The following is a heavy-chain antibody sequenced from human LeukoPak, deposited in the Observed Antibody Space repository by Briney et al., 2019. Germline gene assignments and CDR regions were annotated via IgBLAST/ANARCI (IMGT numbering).Heavy chain of an antibody. CDR2: IKQDGSEK. D-gene: IGHD3-16*02. CDR1: GFTFSSYW. Sequence: GGSLRLSCAASGFTFSSYWMSWVRQAPGKGLEWVANIKQDGSEKYYVDSVKGRFTISRDNAKNSLYLQMNSLRAEDTAVYYCARGMGPYDYVWGSYRFDYWGQGTLVTVSS. V-gene: IGHV3-7*01. CDR3: ARGMGPYDYVWGSYRFDY. J-gene: IGHJ4*02.